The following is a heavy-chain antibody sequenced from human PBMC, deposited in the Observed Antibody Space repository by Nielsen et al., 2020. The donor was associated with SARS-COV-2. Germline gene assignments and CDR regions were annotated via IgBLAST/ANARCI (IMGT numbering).Heavy chain of an antibody. Sequence: GESLKISCKASGYSFTSYWIGWVRQMPGKGLEWLGMIYPGDSDTRYSPSFQGQVRYSPSFQGQVTISADKSITTAYLQWSSLKASDTAMYYCASSLYGSGFDFWGQGTLVTVSS. CDR1: GYSFTSYW. CDR2: IYPGDSDTRYSPSFQGQV. J-gene: IGHJ4*02. V-gene: IGHV5-51*01. CDR3: ASSLYGSGFDF. D-gene: IGHD3-10*01.